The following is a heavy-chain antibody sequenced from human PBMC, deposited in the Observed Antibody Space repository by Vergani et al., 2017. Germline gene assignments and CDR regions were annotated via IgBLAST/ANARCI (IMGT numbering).Heavy chain of an antibody. CDR2: INAGNGNT. D-gene: IGHD2-15*01. V-gene: IGHV1-3*01. J-gene: IGHJ4*02. CDR1: GYTFTSYA. Sequence: QVQLVQSGAEVKKPGASVKVSCKASGYTFTSYAMHWVRQAPGQRLEWMGWINAGNGNTKYSQKFQGRVTITRDTSASTAYMELSSLRSEDTAVYYCARSYCSGGSCYSGMPWGQGTLVTGSS. CDR3: ARSYCSGGSCYSGMP.